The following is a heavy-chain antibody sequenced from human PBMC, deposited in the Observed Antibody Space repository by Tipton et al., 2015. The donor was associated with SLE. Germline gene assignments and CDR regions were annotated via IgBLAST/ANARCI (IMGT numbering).Heavy chain of an antibody. CDR1: SGSITSSSYY. V-gene: IGHV4-39*07. CDR2: IYYTGTT. Sequence: TLSLTCSVSSGSITSSSYYWAWIRQPPGKGLEWIASIYYTGTTYYNPSLKSRGTISVDRSKNQFSLNLTSVTAADTAVYYCARDSSATKGDLFYSDDGMDVWGQGTTVTVSS. CDR3: ARDSSATKGDLFYSDDGMDV. J-gene: IGHJ6*02. D-gene: IGHD4-17*01.